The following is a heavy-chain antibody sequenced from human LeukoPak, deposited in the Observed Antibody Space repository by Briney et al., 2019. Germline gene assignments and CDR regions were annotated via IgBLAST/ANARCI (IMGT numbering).Heavy chain of an antibody. CDR2: ISGSGGST. D-gene: IGHD6-19*01. CDR1: GFTFSSYA. J-gene: IGHJ4*02. CDR3: AKDLLSSGWLTYFDY. Sequence: GGSLRLSCAASGFTFSSYAMSWVRQAPGKGLEWVSAISGSGGSTYYADSVKGRFTISRDNSKNTLYLQMNSLRAEDTAVYYSAKDLLSSGWLTYFDYWGQGTLVTVSS. V-gene: IGHV3-23*01.